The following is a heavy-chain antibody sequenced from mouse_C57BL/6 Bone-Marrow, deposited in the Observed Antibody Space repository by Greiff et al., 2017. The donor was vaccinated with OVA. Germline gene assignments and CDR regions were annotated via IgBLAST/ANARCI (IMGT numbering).Heavy chain of an antibody. J-gene: IGHJ3*01. D-gene: IGHD1-1*02. CDR2: INPNNGGT. CDR1: GYTFTDYN. CDR3: AREGARLLGFAY. V-gene: IGHV1-22*01. Sequence: EVQLQQSGPELVKPGASVKMSCKASGYTFTDYNMHWVKQSHGKSLEWIGYINPNNGGTSYNQKFKGKATLTVNKSSSTAYMELRSLTSEDSAVDYCAREGARLLGFAYWGQGTLVTVSA.